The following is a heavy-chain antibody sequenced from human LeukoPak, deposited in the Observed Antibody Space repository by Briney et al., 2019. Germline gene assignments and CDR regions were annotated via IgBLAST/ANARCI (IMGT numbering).Heavy chain of an antibody. V-gene: IGHV4-34*01. CDR3: ARKGYCSSTSCPPSANWFDP. J-gene: IGHJ5*02. D-gene: IGHD2-2*01. CDR2: INHSGST. CDR1: GGSFSGYY. Sequence: SETLSLTCAVYGGSFSGYYWSWIRQPPGKGLEWIGEINHSGSTNYNPSLKSRVTISVDTSKNQFSLKLSSVTAADTAVYYCARKGYCSSTSCPPSANWFDPWGQGTLVTVSS.